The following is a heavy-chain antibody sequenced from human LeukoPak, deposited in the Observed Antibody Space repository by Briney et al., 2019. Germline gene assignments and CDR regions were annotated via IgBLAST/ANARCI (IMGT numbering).Heavy chain of an antibody. Sequence: GGSLRLSCAASGFTFSSYAMSWVRQAPGKGLEWVSGISGSGGSTVYADSVKGRFTISRDNARNSLYLQMNSLRAEDTAVYYCAREGALTVTKDAFDIWGQGTMVTVSS. CDR3: AREGALTVTKDAFDI. V-gene: IGHV3-23*01. CDR1: GFTFSSYA. J-gene: IGHJ3*02. CDR2: ISGSGGST. D-gene: IGHD4-17*01.